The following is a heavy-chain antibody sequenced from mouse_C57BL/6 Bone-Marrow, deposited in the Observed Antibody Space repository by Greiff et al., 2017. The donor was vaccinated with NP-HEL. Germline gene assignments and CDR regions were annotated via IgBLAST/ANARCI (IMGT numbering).Heavy chain of an antibody. V-gene: IGHV1-19*01. CDR3: ARKRWLLYYFDY. D-gene: IGHD2-3*01. CDR1: GYTFTDYY. CDR2: INPYNGGT. Sequence: DVQLQESGPVLVKPGASVKMSCKASGYTFTDYYMNWVKQSHGKSLEWIGVINPYNGGTSYNQKFKGKATLTVDKSSSTAYMELNSLTSEDSAVYYCARKRWLLYYFDYWGQGTTLTVSS. J-gene: IGHJ2*01.